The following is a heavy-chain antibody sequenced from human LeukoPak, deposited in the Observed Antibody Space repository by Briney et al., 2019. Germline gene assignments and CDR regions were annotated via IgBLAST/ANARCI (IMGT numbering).Heavy chain of an antibody. J-gene: IGHJ6*03. CDR3: ARDPSVYYMDV. CDR1: GFTFSSYW. Sequence: GGSLRLSCAASGFTFSSYWMSWVRQAPGKGLEWVANIKQDGSEKYYVDSVKGRFTISRDNAKNSLYLQVNSLRAEDTAVYYCARDPSVYYMDVWGKGTTVTISS. V-gene: IGHV3-7*01. CDR2: IKQDGSEK.